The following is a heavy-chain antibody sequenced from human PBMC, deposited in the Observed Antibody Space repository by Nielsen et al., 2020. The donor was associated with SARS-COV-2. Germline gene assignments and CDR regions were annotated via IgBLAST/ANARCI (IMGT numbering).Heavy chain of an antibody. D-gene: IGHD7-27*01. V-gene: IGHV3-30*01. Sequence: GSLRLSCAASGFNISCCPMHWVRQAPGRGLEWVAVILPDGSNKYYADSVTGRFTISRDDSKNMMYLQMNSLRPEDTALYYCARGPRNWALDYWGQGTLVTVSS. CDR1: GFNISCCP. J-gene: IGHJ4*02. CDR3: ARGPRNWALDY. CDR2: ILPDGSNK.